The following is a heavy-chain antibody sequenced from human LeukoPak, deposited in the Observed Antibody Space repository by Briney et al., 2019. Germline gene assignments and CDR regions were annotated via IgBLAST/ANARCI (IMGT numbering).Heavy chain of an antibody. V-gene: IGHV3-30*04. CDR1: GFTFSSYA. J-gene: IGHJ4*02. D-gene: IGHD6-19*01. CDR2: ISYDGSNK. Sequence: GRSLRLSCAASGFTFSSYAMHWVRQAPGKGLEWVAVISYDGSNKYYADSVKGRFTISRDNSKNTLYLQMNSLRAEDTAVYYCASTAVAGKKDYWGQGTLVTVSS. CDR3: ASTAVAGKKDY.